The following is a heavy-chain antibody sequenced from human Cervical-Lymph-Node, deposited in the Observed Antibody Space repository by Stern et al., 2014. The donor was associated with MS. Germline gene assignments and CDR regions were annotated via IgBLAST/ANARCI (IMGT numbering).Heavy chain of an antibody. D-gene: IGHD5-24*01. CDR1: GFTFSHYG. V-gene: IGHV3-30*18. J-gene: IGHJ4*02. CDR3: AKVEVATINYYFDS. CDR2: ISYDGNNA. Sequence: MQLVESGGGVVQPGRALRLSCAASGFTFSHYGMHWVRQAPGKGLEWVAVISYDGNNAFYADPVKGRFTISRDNSKNTLFLQMNSLRAEDTALYYCAKVEVATINYYFDSWGQGTLVTVSS.